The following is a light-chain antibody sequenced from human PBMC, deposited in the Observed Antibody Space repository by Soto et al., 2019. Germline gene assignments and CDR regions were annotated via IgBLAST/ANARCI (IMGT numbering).Light chain of an antibody. Sequence: IQLTQSPTSLSASVGDRVTITCRASQGIRNDLGWYQQKPGKAPKRLVFDSYNLQSGVPSRFRGSGSGTEFRLTISHLQPEDFATYYGLQHNSSPRSFGQRTKV. CDR1: QGIRND. CDR2: DSY. J-gene: IGKJ1*01. V-gene: IGKV1-17*02. CDR3: LQHNSSPRS.